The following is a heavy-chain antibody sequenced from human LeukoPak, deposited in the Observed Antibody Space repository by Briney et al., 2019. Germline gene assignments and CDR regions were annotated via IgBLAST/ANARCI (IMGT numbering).Heavy chain of an antibody. J-gene: IGHJ2*01. D-gene: IGHD2-2*01. V-gene: IGHV4-61*01. CDR2: IYYSGST. CDR3: ARDTTYCSGTSCYRGYIDL. Sequence: SETLSLSCTVSGGSVSSGSYYWTWIRQPPGKGLEWFGYIYYSGSTNYNPSLKSRVTISVDTSKNQFSLKLSSVTAADAALYYCARDTTYCSGTSCYRGYIDLWGRGTLVTVSS. CDR1: GGSVSSGSYY.